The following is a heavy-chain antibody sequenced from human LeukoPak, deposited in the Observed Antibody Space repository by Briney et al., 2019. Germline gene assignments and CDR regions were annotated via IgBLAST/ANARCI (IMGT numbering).Heavy chain of an antibody. Sequence: GGSLRLSCAAPGFTFSSYSMNWVRQAPGKGLEWVSSISSSSSYIYYADSVKGRFTISRDNAKNSLYLQMNSLRAEDTAVYYCAGSDVGSLGYCSGGSCPAGYWGQGTLVTVSS. D-gene: IGHD2-15*01. V-gene: IGHV3-21*01. CDR3: AGSDVGSLGYCSGGSCPAGY. J-gene: IGHJ4*02. CDR2: ISSSSSYI. CDR1: GFTFSSYS.